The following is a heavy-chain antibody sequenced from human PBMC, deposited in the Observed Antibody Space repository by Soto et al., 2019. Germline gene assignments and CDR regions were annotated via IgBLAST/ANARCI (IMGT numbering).Heavy chain of an antibody. CDR2: INAGNGNT. D-gene: IGHD3-10*01. Sequence: QVQLVQSGAEVKKPGASVKVSCKASGYTFTSYAMHWVRQAPGQRLEWMGWINAGNGNTKYSQKFQGRVTITRDTSASTAYMELSSLRSEDTAVYYCAFPVTPFDGSGYYYYGMDVWGQGTTVTVSS. CDR3: AFPVTPFDGSGYYYYGMDV. V-gene: IGHV1-3*01. CDR1: GYTFTSYA. J-gene: IGHJ6*02.